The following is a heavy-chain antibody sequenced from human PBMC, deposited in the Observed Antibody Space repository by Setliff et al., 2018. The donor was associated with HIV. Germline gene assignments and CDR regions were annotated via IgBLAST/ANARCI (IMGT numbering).Heavy chain of an antibody. CDR1: GYTFTTFG. D-gene: IGHD2-2*01. J-gene: IGHJ6*03. CDR3: ARGSTAVNYYYNHMDV. Sequence: ASVKVSCKASGYTFTTFGISWVRQAPGQGLEWMGRINPYSGDTNYAQKFQGRVTMTRDTSITTAYMELSRLTSDDTAVYYCARGSTAVNYYYNHMDVWGKGTTVTVSS. V-gene: IGHV1-2*06. CDR2: INPYSGDT.